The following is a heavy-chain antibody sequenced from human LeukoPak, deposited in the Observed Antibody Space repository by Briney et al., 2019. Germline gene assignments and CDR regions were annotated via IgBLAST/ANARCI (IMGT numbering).Heavy chain of an antibody. CDR1: GGSFSGYY. D-gene: IGHD3-10*01. Sequence: PSETLSLTCAVYGGSFSGYYWSWIRQPPGKGLEWIGEINHSGSTNYNPSLKSRVTISVDTSKNQFSLKLSSVTAADTAVYYCASEVVRGPDYWGQGTLVTVSS. J-gene: IGHJ4*02. V-gene: IGHV4-34*01. CDR3: ASEVVRGPDY. CDR2: INHSGST.